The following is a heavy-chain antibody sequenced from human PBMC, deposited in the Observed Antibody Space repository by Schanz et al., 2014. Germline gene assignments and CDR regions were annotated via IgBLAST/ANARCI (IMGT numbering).Heavy chain of an antibody. CDR3: ARVQDDILTGSEYYYGMDV. D-gene: IGHD3-9*01. CDR1: GYTFNTYG. Sequence: QVQLVQSGAEVKKPGASVKVSCKASGYTFNTYGLNWVRQAPGQGLEWMGKIIPVLNIATYAQRFQGRVTMTTDTSTGTAYMELRSLRSDDTAVYYCARVQDDILTGSEYYYGMDVWGRGTTVTVSS. J-gene: IGHJ6*04. V-gene: IGHV1-18*01. CDR2: IIPVLNIA.